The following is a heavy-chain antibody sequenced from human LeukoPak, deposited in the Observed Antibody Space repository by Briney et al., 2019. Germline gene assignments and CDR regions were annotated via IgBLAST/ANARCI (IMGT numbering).Heavy chain of an antibody. D-gene: IGHD3-16*02. CDR1: GFTFSSYW. CDR3: ARDGAYYDYVWGSYRSDAFDI. CDR2: IKQDGSEK. V-gene: IGHV3-7*01. J-gene: IGHJ3*02. Sequence: GGSLRLSCAASGFTFSSYWMSWVRQAPGKGLEWVANIKQDGSEKYYVDSVKGRFTISRDNAENSLYLQMNSLRAEDTAVYYCARDGAYYDYVWGSYRSDAFDIWGQGTMVTVSS.